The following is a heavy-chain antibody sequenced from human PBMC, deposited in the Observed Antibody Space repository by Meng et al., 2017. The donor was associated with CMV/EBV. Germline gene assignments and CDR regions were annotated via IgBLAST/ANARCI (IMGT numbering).Heavy chain of an antibody. Sequence: SETLSLTCAVYGGSFSGYYWSWIRPPPGKGLEWNGETNHSGSTNYNPSLKSRVTISVDTSKNQLSLKLSSVTAADTAVYYCARSTMVRGVITRYFDLWGRGTLVTVSS. D-gene: IGHD3-10*01. V-gene: IGHV4-34*01. CDR2: TNHSGST. CDR1: GGSFSGYY. J-gene: IGHJ2*01. CDR3: ARSTMVRGVITRYFDL.